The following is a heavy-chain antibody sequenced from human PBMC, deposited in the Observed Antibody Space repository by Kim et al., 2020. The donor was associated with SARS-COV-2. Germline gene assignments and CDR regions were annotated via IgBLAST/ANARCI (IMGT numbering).Heavy chain of an antibody. CDR2: IFYSGTA. CDR3: AREGIMDRGMITYYYAM. CDR1: GGSISYYY. Sequence: SETLSLTCTVSGGSISYYYWSWIRQSPGKGLEWIGYIFYSGTAKYNPPLKSRVTISVDRSKNQLSLRLTSVTAADPAIYYWAREGIMDRGMITYYYAM. J-gene: IGHJ6*01. D-gene: IGHD3-10*01. V-gene: IGHV4-59*13.